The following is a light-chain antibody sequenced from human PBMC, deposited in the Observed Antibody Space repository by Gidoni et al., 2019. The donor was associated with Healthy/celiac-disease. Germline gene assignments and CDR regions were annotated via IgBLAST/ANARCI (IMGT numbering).Light chain of an antibody. CDR1: QSISSW. Sequence: DIQMTQSPSPLSASVGDRVTISFRSSQSISSWLAWYQQKPGKAPKLLIYKASSLESGVPSRFSGSGSGTEFTLTISSLQPDDFATYYCQQYNSYPYTFGQGTKLEIK. CDR2: KAS. V-gene: IGKV1-5*03. J-gene: IGKJ2*01. CDR3: QQYNSYPYT.